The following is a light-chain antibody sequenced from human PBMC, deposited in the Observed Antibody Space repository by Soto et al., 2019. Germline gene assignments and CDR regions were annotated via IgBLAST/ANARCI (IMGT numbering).Light chain of an antibody. J-gene: IGLJ2*01. CDR2: EGS. CDR1: SSDVGSYNL. CDR3: CSYAGVV. V-gene: IGLV2-23*01. Sequence: QSVLTQPASVSGSPGQSITISCTGTSSDVGSYNLVSWYQQHPGKAPKLMIYEGSKRPSGVSNRFSGSKSGNTASLTISGLQAEDEADYYCCSYAGVVFGGGTKVPS.